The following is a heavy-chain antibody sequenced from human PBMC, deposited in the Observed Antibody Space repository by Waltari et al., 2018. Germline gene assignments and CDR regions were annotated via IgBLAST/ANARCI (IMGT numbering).Heavy chain of an antibody. D-gene: IGHD3-9*01. CDR3: AKQLTPHYFYF. J-gene: IGHJ4*02. Sequence: QLVESGGGLIQPGESLRLSCAVSGFSLSVNSMAWVRQAPGKGLDGVSLISGPGDTHYADSMKGRVTISRDISKNTVYLQINSLRGDDTAVYYCAKQLTPHYFYFWGQGALVTVSS. CDR1: GFSLSVNS. V-gene: IGHV3-53*01. CDR2: ISGPGDT.